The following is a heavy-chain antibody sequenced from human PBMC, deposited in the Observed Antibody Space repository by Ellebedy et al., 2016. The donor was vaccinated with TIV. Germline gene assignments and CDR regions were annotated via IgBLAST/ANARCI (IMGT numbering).Heavy chain of an antibody. Sequence: AASVKVSCKASGYTFTNYGFSWVRQAPGQGLEWMGWISAYNGDTKYAQKIQGRVTMTADTSTSTVYMELRSLRSDDTAIYYCARDGAHGYNYDYWGQGTLVIVSS. V-gene: IGHV1-18*01. CDR1: GYTFTNYG. CDR2: ISAYNGDT. D-gene: IGHD5-24*01. J-gene: IGHJ4*02. CDR3: ARDGAHGYNYDY.